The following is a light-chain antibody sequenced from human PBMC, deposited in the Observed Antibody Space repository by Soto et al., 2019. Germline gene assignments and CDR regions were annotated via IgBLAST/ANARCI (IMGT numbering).Light chain of an antibody. J-gene: IGLJ3*02. CDR3: ATWDDSLIARGV. CDR1: RSNIGNNA. V-gene: IGLV1-44*01. CDR2: NNN. Sequence: QSVLTQPPSASGTPGQRVTISCSGSRSNIGNNAVSWYQQFPGTARKLLIFNNNQRPSGVPDRFSGSKSGTSASLAISGLQAEDEADYYCATWDDSLIARGVFGGGTKLTVL.